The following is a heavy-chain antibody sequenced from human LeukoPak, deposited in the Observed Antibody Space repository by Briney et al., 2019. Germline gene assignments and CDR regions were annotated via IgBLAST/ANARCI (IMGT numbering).Heavy chain of an antibody. V-gene: IGHV3-30*02. CDR3: AKDPGASVSGFHMDV. CDR1: GFTFRNYG. J-gene: IGHJ6*03. Sequence: PGGSLRLSCATSGFTFRNYGMHWVRQAPGKGLEWVSFIWSDGNNRFYADSVKGRFTIPRDNSKNMLYLQMDSLRPEDTAVYYCAKDPGASVSGFHMDVWGKGTTVIVSS. D-gene: IGHD2-8*02. CDR2: IWSDGNNR.